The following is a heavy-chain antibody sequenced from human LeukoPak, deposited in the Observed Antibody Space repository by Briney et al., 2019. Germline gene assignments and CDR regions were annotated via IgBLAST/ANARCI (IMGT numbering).Heavy chain of an antibody. D-gene: IGHD6-13*01. Sequence: GGSLRLSCAASGFTFSSYSMNWVRQAPGKGLEWVSSISSSSSYIYYADSVKGRFTISRDNAKNSLYLQMNCLRAEDTAVYYCARVLTYSSSWYIFDYWGQGTLVTVSS. V-gene: IGHV3-21*01. CDR1: GFTFSSYS. J-gene: IGHJ4*02. CDR2: ISSSSSYI. CDR3: ARVLTYSSSWYIFDY.